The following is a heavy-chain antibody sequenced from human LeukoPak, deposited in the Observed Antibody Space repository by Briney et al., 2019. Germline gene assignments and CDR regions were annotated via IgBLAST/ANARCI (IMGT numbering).Heavy chain of an antibody. Sequence: SETLSLTCTVSGGSISSYYWSWIRHPPGKGLESIGNIYYSGSTNYNPSLKSRVTISVDTSKNQFSLKLSSVTAADTAVYYCAREVEPISAMDKRDWYFDLWGRGTLVTVSS. V-gene: IGHV4-59*01. CDR1: GGSISSYY. CDR3: AREVEPISAMDKRDWYFDL. D-gene: IGHD5-18*01. CDR2: IYYSGST. J-gene: IGHJ2*01.